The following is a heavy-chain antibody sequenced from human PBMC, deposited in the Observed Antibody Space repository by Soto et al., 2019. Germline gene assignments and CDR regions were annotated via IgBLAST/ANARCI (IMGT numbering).Heavy chain of an antibody. J-gene: IGHJ4*02. Sequence: PGESLKISCAASGFSFNSYAMSWVRQAPGKGLEWVSDVSVSGVKTFYADSVKGRFTISRDDSKNMLYLEMNSLRAEDTAVYYCAKETTVTTFFDCWGQGTLVTVS. CDR1: GFSFNSYA. D-gene: IGHD4-17*01. CDR2: VSVSGVKT. CDR3: AKETTVTTFFDC. V-gene: IGHV3-23*01.